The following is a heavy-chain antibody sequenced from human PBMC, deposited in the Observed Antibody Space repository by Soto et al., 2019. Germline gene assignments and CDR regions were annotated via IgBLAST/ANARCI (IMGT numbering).Heavy chain of an antibody. J-gene: IGHJ4*02. D-gene: IGHD3-3*02. CDR3: ARDKEGDQGMAFDA. CDR2: IKSRGATT. V-gene: IGHV3-23*01. Sequence: GGSLRLSCAASGFNFANYAMAWVRQAPGKGPEWVSVIKSRGATTWYLGSVGGRFTISRDDSENTVYLQMNSLRAEDTATYYCARDKEGDQGMAFDAWGQGNLVTVSS. CDR1: GFNFANYA.